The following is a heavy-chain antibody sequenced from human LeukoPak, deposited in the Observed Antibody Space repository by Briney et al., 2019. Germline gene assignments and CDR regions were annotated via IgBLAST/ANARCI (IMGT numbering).Heavy chain of an antibody. CDR1: GGSISSYY. Sequence: SETLSLTCTVSGGSISSYYWSWIRQPPGKGLEWIGYIYYSGSTNYNPSLKSRVTISVDTSKNQFSLKLSSVTAADTAVYYCARYSTTVTTWFDPWGQGTLVTVSS. J-gene: IGHJ5*02. CDR3: ARYSTTVTTWFDP. V-gene: IGHV4-59*01. CDR2: IYYSGST. D-gene: IGHD4-17*01.